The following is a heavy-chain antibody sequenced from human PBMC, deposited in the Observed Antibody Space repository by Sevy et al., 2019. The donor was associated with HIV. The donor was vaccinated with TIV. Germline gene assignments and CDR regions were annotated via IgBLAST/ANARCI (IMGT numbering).Heavy chain of an antibody. D-gene: IGHD2-15*01. V-gene: IGHV1-18*01. Sequence: ASVKVSCKISGYTFTTYHITWVRQAPGQGPECMGRISPHNGDTNYAPKFQGRVTMITDKSTSTAYMELRSTGSDDTAVYYCARAHCSGGRCYSLAFWGQGTLVTVSS. J-gene: IGHJ4*02. CDR3: ARAHCSGGRCYSLAF. CDR2: ISPHNGDT. CDR1: GYTFTTYH.